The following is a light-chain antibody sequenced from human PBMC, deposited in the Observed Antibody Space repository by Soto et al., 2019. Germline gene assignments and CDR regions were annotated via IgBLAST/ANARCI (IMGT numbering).Light chain of an antibody. J-gene: IGKJ1*01. CDR3: QQYGRSSWT. V-gene: IGKV3-20*01. Sequence: EIVLTQSPGILSLSPGERATVSCRASQSVSSSYLAWYQQKPGQAPRLLIYGASSRATGVPDRFSGSGSGTDVTLTISRLEPEDFAVYYCQQYGRSSWTFGQGTKVEIK. CDR2: GAS. CDR1: QSVSSSY.